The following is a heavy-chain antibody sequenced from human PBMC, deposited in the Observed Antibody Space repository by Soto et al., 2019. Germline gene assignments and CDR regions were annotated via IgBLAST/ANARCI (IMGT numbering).Heavy chain of an antibody. Sequence: QVQLVQSGAEVKKPGSSVQVSCKASGGTFSSYAISWLRQAPGQGLEWMGGIIPIFGTANYAQKFQGRVTITADESKSTAYMELSSLRSEDTAVYYCERTFEIGVVIPLVNYYGMDVWGQGTTVTVSS. V-gene: IGHV1-69*01. D-gene: IGHD3-22*01. CDR1: GGTFSSYA. J-gene: IGHJ6*02. CDR2: IIPIFGTA. CDR3: ERTFEIGVVIPLVNYYGMDV.